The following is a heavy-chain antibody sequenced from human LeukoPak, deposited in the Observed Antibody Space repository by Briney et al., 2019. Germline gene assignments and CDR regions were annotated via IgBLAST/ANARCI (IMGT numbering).Heavy chain of an antibody. Sequence: ETLSLTCTVSGDSISSGSYYWSWVRQAPGKGLEWVSFIYSDNTHYSDSVKGRFTISRDNSKNTLYLQMNSLRAEDTAVYYCARRAGAYSHPYDYWGQGTLVTVSS. J-gene: IGHJ4*02. CDR2: IYSDNT. V-gene: IGHV3-53*01. CDR3: ARRAGAYSHPYDY. CDR1: GDSISSGSYY. D-gene: IGHD4/OR15-4a*01.